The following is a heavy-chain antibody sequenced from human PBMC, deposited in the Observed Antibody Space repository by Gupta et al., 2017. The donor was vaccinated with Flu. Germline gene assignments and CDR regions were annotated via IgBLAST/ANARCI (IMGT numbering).Heavy chain of an antibody. CDR3: AKDGGTIAARSPFDY. V-gene: IGHV3-30*18. D-gene: IGHD6-6*01. CDR2: ISYDGSNK. CDR1: GFTFSSYG. Sequence: QVQLVESGGGVVEPGRSLRLSCAASGFTFSSYGMHWVRQAPGKGLEWVAVISYDGSNKYYADSVKGRFTISRDNSKNTLYLQMNSLRAEDTAVYYCAKDGGTIAARSPFDYWGQGTLVTVSS. J-gene: IGHJ4*02.